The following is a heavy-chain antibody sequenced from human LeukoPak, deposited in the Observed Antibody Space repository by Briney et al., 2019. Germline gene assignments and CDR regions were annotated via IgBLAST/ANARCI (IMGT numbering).Heavy chain of an antibody. Sequence: PSETLSLTCTVSGGSVSSGSYYWSWIRQPPGKGLEWIGYIYYSGSTNYNPSLKSRVTISVDTSKNQFSLKLSSVTAADTAVYYCARGICGGDCYADYWGQGTLVTVSS. V-gene: IGHV4-61*01. CDR3: ARGICGGDCYADY. J-gene: IGHJ4*02. CDR1: GGSVSSGSYY. D-gene: IGHD2-21*02. CDR2: IYYSGST.